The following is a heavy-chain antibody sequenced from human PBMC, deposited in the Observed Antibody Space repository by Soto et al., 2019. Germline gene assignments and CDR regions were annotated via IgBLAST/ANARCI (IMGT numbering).Heavy chain of an antibody. J-gene: IGHJ3*02. Sequence: HPGGSLRLSCAASGFTFSSYAMHWVRQAPGKGLEWVAVISYDGSNKYCADSVKGRFTISRDNSKNTLYLQMNSLRAEDTAVYYCARDRGLYSSGWLNDAFDIWGQGTMVAVSS. CDR1: GFTFSSYA. D-gene: IGHD6-19*01. V-gene: IGHV3-30-3*01. CDR3: ARDRGLYSSGWLNDAFDI. CDR2: ISYDGSNK.